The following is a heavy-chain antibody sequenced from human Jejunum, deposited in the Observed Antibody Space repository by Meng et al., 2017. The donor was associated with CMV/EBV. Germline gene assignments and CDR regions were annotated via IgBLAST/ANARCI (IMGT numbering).Heavy chain of an antibody. Sequence: EYPFTDYYMQWVRQAPGQGLEWMGWINPNTGDTNYAQKFQGRVTMTRDMSINTVYMELTRLRSDDTAVYYCAKDGGSYLDYYFDYWGQGTLVTVSS. D-gene: IGHD1-26*01. CDR1: EYPFTDYY. CDR3: AKDGGSYLDYYFDY. J-gene: IGHJ4*02. V-gene: IGHV1-2*02. CDR2: INPNTGDT.